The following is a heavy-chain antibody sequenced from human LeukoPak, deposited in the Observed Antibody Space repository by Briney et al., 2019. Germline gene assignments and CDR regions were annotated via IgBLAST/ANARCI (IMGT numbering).Heavy chain of an antibody. D-gene: IGHD3-3*01. J-gene: IGHJ4*02. V-gene: IGHV3-53*01. Sequence: PGGSLRLSCAASGFTVSTTYMSWVRQAPGKGLEWVSLIYVDGRTYYADSVKGRFTISRDNSKNTLYLQVNSLRAEDTAVYYCARDPAKFWSGHDYWGQGTLVTVSS. CDR3: ARDPAKFWSGHDY. CDR1: GFTVSTTY. CDR2: IYVDGRT.